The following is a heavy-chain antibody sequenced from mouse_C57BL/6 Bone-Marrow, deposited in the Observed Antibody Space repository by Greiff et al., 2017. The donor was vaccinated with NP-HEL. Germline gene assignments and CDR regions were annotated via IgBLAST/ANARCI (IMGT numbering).Heavy chain of an antibody. V-gene: IGHV5-12*01. D-gene: IGHD3-1*01. CDR3: ARHGATEDWYFDV. CDR1: GFTFSDYY. CDR2: ISNGGGST. Sequence: EVQGVESGGGLVQPGGSLKLSCAASGFTFSDYYMYWVRQTPEKRLEWVAYISNGGGSTYYPDTVKGRFTISRDNAKNTLDLQMSRRKSEDTAMYYCARHGATEDWYFDVWGTGTTVTVSS. J-gene: IGHJ1*03.